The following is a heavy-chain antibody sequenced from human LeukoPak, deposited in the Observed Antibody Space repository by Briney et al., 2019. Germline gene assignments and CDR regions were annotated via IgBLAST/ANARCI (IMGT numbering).Heavy chain of an antibody. Sequence: GGSLRLSCAASGFIFSNYWMHWVRQAPGKGLVWVSRIGDDGGDPSYADSVKGRFTISKDNAKNTVYLQMNSLRAEDTAVYYCVSFYETYWGRGTLVTVSS. D-gene: IGHD2/OR15-2a*01. CDR2: IGDDGGDP. CDR1: GFIFSNYW. J-gene: IGHJ4*02. CDR3: VSFYETY. V-gene: IGHV3-74*01.